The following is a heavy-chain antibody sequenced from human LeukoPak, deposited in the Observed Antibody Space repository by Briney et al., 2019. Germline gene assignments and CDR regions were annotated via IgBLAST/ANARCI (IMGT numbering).Heavy chain of an antibody. J-gene: IGHJ6*02. D-gene: IGHD5-18*01. CDR2: ISGYNGNT. CDR3: ARGYSYGSDYYYGMDV. Sequence: GASVKVSCKASGYTFTSYAISWVRQAPGQGLEWMGWISGYNGNTKYAQKVQGRVTMTTDTSTSTAYMELRSLRSDDTAVYYCARGYSYGSDYYYGMDVWSQGTTVTVSS. V-gene: IGHV1-18*01. CDR1: GYTFTSYA.